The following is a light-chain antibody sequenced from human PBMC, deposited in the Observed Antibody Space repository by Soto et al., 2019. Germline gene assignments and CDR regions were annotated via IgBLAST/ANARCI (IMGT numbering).Light chain of an antibody. V-gene: IGKV1-27*01. CDR1: QGISIY. J-gene: IGKJ4*01. Sequence: DIQMTQSPSSLSASVGDRVTIACRASQGISIYLAWYQQKPGKVPQLLIYDACTLQSGVPYRFSGSGSWTDFTLTISGLQPEDVATYYCQKYNGAPLTFGGGTKVEIK. CDR2: DAC. CDR3: QKYNGAPLT.